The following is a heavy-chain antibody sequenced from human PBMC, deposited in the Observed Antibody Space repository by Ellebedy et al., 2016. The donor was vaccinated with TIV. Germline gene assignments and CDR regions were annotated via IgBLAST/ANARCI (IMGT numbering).Heavy chain of an antibody. CDR2: INPNSGGT. D-gene: IGHD4-17*01. V-gene: IGHV1-2*02. CDR1: GYTFTGYY. J-gene: IGHJ5*02. CDR3: ARDRGTTVTTWFDP. Sequence: ASVKVSXXASGYTFTGYYMHWVRQAPGQGLEWMGWINPNSGGTNYAQKFQGRVTMTRDTSISTAYMELSRLRSDDTAVYYCARDRGTTVTTWFDPWGQGTLVTVSS.